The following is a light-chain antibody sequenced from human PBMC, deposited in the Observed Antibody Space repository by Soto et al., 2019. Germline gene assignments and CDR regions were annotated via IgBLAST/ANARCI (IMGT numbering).Light chain of an antibody. CDR3: QQYGGSPPFT. V-gene: IGKV3-20*01. CDR1: QSVSSNY. J-gene: IGKJ3*01. CDR2: ATS. Sequence: EIVLTQSPGTLSLSPGERATLSCRASQSVSSNYLTWYQHKPGQAPRLLIYATSTRATGVPDRFSGSGSGTDFTLTISRLEPEDFAVYYCQQYGGSPPFTVGPGTKVD.